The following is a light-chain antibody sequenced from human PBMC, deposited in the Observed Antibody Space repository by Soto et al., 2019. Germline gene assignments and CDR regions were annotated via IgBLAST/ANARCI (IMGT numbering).Light chain of an antibody. CDR3: SSHSNITPYV. Sequence: QSALTQPASVSGSPGQSITISCTGTSRDVGAYNYVSWYQQHPGKAPKLMVYDVTNRPSGVSDRFSGSKSGNTASLTISGLQAEYEADYFCSSHSNITPYVFGTGTKVTVL. CDR1: SRDVGAYNY. V-gene: IGLV2-14*01. J-gene: IGLJ1*01. CDR2: DVT.